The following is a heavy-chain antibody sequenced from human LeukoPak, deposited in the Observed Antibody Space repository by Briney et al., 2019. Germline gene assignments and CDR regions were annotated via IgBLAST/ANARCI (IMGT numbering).Heavy chain of an antibody. CDR2: IIDSGGGT. J-gene: IGHJ4*02. CDR3: AKLFYGSWMYHFDC. CDR1: GFTFSSYA. D-gene: IGHD3-10*01. V-gene: IGHV3-23*01. Sequence: GGSLRLSCATSGFTFSSYAMSWVRQAPGNGLARVSTIIDSGGGTYYADSVKGRFTISRDNSKNTLYLQMDSLRADDTAVYYCAKLFYGSWMYHFDCWGQGTLVTVSS.